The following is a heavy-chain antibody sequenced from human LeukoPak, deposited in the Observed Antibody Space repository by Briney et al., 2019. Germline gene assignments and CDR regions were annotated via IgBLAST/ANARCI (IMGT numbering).Heavy chain of an antibody. CDR2: IYYSGST. J-gene: IGHJ6*04. Sequence: SETLSLTCTVSGGSISSYYWSWIRQPPGKGLGWIGYIYYSGSTNYNPSLKSRVTISVDTSKNQFSLKLSSVTAADTAVYYCARDAGYYGSGSLDVWGKGTTVTVSS. D-gene: IGHD3-10*01. CDR1: GGSISSYY. CDR3: ARDAGYYGSGSLDV. V-gene: IGHV4-59*01.